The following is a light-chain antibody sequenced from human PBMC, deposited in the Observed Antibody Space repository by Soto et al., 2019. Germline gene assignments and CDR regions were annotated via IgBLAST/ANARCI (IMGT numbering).Light chain of an antibody. J-gene: IGKJ3*01. CDR2: WAS. CDR3: QQYYSTPGT. Sequence: EIVLTQSPGTLSLSPGERATLSCRASQSVSSSYLAWYQQKPGQPPKLLIYWASTRESGVPERFSGGGSGTDFTLTISSLQAEDGAVYYCQQYYSTPGTFGPGTKVDIK. V-gene: IGKV3-20*01. CDR1: QSVSSSY.